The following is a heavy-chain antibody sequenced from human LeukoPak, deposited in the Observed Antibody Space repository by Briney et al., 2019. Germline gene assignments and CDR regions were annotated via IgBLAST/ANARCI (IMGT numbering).Heavy chain of an antibody. CDR2: ISSTGRTK. Sequence: PGGSLRLSCAGSGFTFSNYEMNWVRQAPGKALEGISYISSTGRTKYYADSVKGRFTVSIDNAKTSLYLQMSSLRTEDTAVYYCARENGDYGVPFDFWGQGTLVAVSS. CDR3: ARENGDYGVPFDF. V-gene: IGHV3-48*03. J-gene: IGHJ4*02. CDR1: GFTFSNYE. D-gene: IGHD4/OR15-4a*01.